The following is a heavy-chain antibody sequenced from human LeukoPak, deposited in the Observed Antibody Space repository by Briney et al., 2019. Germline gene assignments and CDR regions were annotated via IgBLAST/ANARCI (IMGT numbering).Heavy chain of an antibody. V-gene: IGHV3-48*02. D-gene: IGHD1-1*01. Sequence: PGGSPRLSCGASGFRLGSYSMDWVRRAPGKGLEWVSHINSGSSTIYYADSVKGRFTISRDNAGNSLYLQMNSLRDEDTAVYYCARVLLERPGIDSFDMWGQGTMVTVSS. CDR2: INSGSSTI. J-gene: IGHJ3*02. CDR1: GFRLGSYS. CDR3: ARVLLERPGIDSFDM.